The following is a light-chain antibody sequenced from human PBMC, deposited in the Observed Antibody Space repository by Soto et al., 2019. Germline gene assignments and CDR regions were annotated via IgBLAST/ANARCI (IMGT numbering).Light chain of an antibody. V-gene: IGKV1-12*01. CDR2: AAS. J-gene: IGKJ5*01. CDR3: LQADTSPIT. Sequence: DIQMTQSPSSVSASVGDRVTITCRASQDISGWLAWYQQKPGKAPKLLIYAASSLQSGVPSRFSGSGSGTYFTLTITSLQSEDFATYYCLQADTSPITFGQGTRLEIK. CDR1: QDISGW.